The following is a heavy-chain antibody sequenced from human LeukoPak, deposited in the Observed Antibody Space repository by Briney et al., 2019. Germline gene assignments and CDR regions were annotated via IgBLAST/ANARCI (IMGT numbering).Heavy chain of an antibody. CDR1: GFTFSSYA. V-gene: IGHV3-30-3*01. CDR2: ISYDGSNK. CDR3: ARERSYYDTPGDFDY. D-gene: IGHD3-22*01. J-gene: IGHJ4*02. Sequence: GGSLRLSCAASGFTFSSYAMHWVSQAPAKGLEWVAVISYDGSNKYYAHYVKGRFTISRDNSKNTLYLQMNSLRAEDTAVYYCARERSYYDTPGDFDYWGQGTLVTVSS.